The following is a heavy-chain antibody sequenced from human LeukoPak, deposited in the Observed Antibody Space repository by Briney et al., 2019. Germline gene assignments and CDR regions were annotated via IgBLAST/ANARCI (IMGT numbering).Heavy chain of an antibody. Sequence: GGSLRLSCAASGFTFSSYAMSWVRQAPGKGLEWVSAISGSGGSTYYADSVKGRFTISRDNSKNTLYLQMNSLRAEDTAVYYCAKVYYYDSSGPIDAFDIWGQGTMVTVSS. CDR3: AKVYYYDSSGPIDAFDI. J-gene: IGHJ3*02. D-gene: IGHD3-22*01. V-gene: IGHV3-23*01. CDR1: GFTFSSYA. CDR2: ISGSGGST.